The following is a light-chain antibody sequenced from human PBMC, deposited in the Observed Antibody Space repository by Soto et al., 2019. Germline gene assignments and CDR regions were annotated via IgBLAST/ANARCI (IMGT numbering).Light chain of an antibody. CDR1: QSVSSN. CDR2: GAS. Sequence: EMVMTQSPATLSVSPGERATLSRRASQSVSSNLAWYQQKPGQAPRLLIYGASNRATGIPARFSGSGSGTEFTLTISSLQSEDFAVYYCQQYNNWPPWTFGQGTKVEIK. V-gene: IGKV3-15*01. J-gene: IGKJ1*01. CDR3: QQYNNWPPWT.